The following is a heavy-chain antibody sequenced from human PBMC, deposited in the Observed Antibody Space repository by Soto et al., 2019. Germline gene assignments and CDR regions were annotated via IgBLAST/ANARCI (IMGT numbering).Heavy chain of an antibody. Sequence: QAQLVQSGAEVKKPGSSVKVSCKAPGGTFSSYAISWVRQAPGQGLEWMGGIIPIFGTAKYAQKFQGRVTSTADESTSTGYMELSSLRSEDTAVYYCARSQGGSSSLDIYYYYYYGMDVWGQGTTVTVSS. J-gene: IGHJ6*02. CDR1: GGTFSSYA. CDR3: ARSQGGSSSLDIYYYYYYGMDV. D-gene: IGHD2-15*01. CDR2: IIPIFGTA. V-gene: IGHV1-69*01.